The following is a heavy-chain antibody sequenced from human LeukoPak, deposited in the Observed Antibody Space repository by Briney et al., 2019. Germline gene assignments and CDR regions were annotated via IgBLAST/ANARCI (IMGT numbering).Heavy chain of an antibody. CDR1: GFTFSSYA. V-gene: IGHV3-30-3*02. J-gene: IGHJ4*02. CDR2: ISSDGSNK. D-gene: IGHD2-2*01. Sequence: GGSLRLSCAASGFTFSSYALHWVRPAPGKGLEWVAFISSDGSNKYYADSVKGRFTISRDNSKNTLDLQMNSLRAEDTAVYYCAKMSGDCSSTICSSFDYWGQGTLVTVSS. CDR3: AKMSGDCSSTICSSFDY.